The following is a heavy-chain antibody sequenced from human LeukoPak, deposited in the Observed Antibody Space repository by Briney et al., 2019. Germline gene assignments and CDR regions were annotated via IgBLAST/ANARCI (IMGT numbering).Heavy chain of an antibody. V-gene: IGHV1-2*02. CDR2: INPNSGGT. J-gene: IGHJ4*02. Sequence: ASVKVSCKASGYTFTGYYMHWVRQAPGQGLEWMGWINPNSGGTNYAQTFQGRVTMTRDTSISTAYMELSRLRSDDTAVYYCARVSRRFGELYDYWGQGTLVTVSS. CDR1: GYTFTGYY. CDR3: ARVSRRFGELYDY. D-gene: IGHD3-10*01.